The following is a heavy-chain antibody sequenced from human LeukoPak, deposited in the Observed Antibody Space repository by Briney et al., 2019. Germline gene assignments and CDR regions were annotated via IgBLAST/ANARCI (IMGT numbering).Heavy chain of an antibody. J-gene: IGHJ4*02. CDR2: INWNSGSI. Sequence: GGSLRLSCAASGFTFDDYAMHWVRQAPGKGLEWVSGINWNSGSIGYADSVKGRFTISRDNAKNSLYLQMNSLRAEDTALYYCARPQAAAVTKGYFDYWGQGTLVTVSS. CDR3: ARPQAAAVTKGYFDY. V-gene: IGHV3-9*01. D-gene: IGHD6-13*01. CDR1: GFTFDDYA.